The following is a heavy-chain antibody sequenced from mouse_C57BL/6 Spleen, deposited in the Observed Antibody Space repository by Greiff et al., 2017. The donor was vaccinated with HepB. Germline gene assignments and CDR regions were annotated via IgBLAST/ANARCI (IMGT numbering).Heavy chain of an antibody. CDR2: IDPSDSYT. CDR3: ARGVYYGSSYDY. J-gene: IGHJ2*01. D-gene: IGHD1-1*01. Sequence: QVQLKQPGAELVKPGASVKLSCKASGYTFTSYWMQWVKQRPGQGLEWIGEIDPSDSYTNYNQKIKGKATLTVDTSSSTAYMQLSSLTSEDSAVYYCARGVYYGSSYDYWGQGTTLTVSS. CDR1: GYTFTSYW. V-gene: IGHV1-50*01.